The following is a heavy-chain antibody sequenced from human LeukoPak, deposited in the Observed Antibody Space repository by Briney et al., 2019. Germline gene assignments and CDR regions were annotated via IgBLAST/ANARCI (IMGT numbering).Heavy chain of an antibody. CDR3: ARITYDFWSGYYMPDDP. Sequence: GASVTVSFKASGYTFTNYGISWVRQAPGQGLEWMGWISIYDGNTDYAQKLRGRVTMTTDTSTSTAYMELRSLRSDDTAVYYCARITYDFWSGYYMPDDPWGQGTLVTVSS. CDR1: GYTFTNYG. V-gene: IGHV1-18*01. CDR2: ISIYDGNT. J-gene: IGHJ5*02. D-gene: IGHD3-3*01.